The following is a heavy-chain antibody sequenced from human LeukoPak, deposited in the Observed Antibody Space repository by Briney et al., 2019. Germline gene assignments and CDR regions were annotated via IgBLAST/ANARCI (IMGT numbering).Heavy chain of an antibody. CDR1: GFTFSSYA. D-gene: IGHD2-15*01. V-gene: IGHV3-23*01. Sequence: GGSLRLSCAASGFTFSSYAMSWVRQAPGKGLEWVSAISGSGGSTYYADSVKGRFTISRDNSKNTLYLQMNSLRAEDTAVYYCYIVVVVAAGTKKFDPWGQGTLVTVSS. CDR2: ISGSGGST. CDR3: YIVVVVAAGTKKFDP. J-gene: IGHJ5*02.